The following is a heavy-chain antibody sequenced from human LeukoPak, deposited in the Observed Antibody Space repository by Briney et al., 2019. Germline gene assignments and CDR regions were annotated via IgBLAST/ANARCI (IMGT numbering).Heavy chain of an antibody. CDR3: AKDILTGYPSSLTFDY. CDR2: ISGSGGST. V-gene: IGHV3-23*01. Sequence: GGSLRLSCAASGFTFSSYAMSWVRQAPGKGLEWVSAISGSGGSTYYADSVKGRFTISRDNSKNTLHLQMNSLRAEDTAVYYCAKDILTGYPSSLTFDYWGQGTLVTVSS. CDR1: GFTFSSYA. J-gene: IGHJ4*02. D-gene: IGHD3-9*01.